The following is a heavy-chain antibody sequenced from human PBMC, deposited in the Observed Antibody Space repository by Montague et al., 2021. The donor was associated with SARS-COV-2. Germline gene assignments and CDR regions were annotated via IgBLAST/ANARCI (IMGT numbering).Heavy chain of an antibody. CDR2: IYYSGST. CDR3: ARDVGWYSSSWFDY. V-gene: IGHV4-31*03. CDR1: GGSISSGGYY. J-gene: IGHJ4*02. Sequence: TLSLTCTVSGGSISSGGYYWSWIRQHPGKGLEWIGYIYYSGSTYYNPSLKSRVTISGDTSKNQFSLKLSSVTAADTAVYYCARDVGWYSSSWFDYWGQGTLVTVSS. D-gene: IGHD6-13*01.